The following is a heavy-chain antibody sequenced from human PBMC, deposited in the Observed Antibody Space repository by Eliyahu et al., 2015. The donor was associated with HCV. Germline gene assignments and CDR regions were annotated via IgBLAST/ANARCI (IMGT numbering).Heavy chain of an antibody. D-gene: IGHD4-11*01. V-gene: IGHV3-48*01. CDR2: ISSSSSTI. CDR1: FSSYS. CDR3: ARLYSNYAVRDAFDI. J-gene: IGHJ3*02. Sequence: FSSYSMNWVRQAPGKGLEWVSYISSSSSTIYYADSVKGRFTISRDNAKNSLYLQMNSLRAEDTAVYYCARLYSNYAVRDAFDIWGQGTMVTVSS.